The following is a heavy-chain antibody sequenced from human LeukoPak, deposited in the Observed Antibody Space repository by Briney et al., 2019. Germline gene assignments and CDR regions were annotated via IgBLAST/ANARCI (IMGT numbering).Heavy chain of an antibody. CDR3: ARAGVTARYGTFNY. D-gene: IGHD6-6*01. V-gene: IGHV3-48*01. CDR1: GFTFSSYS. J-gene: IGHJ4*02. CDR2: ISSSSSTI. Sequence: GGSLRLSCAASGFTFSSYSMNWVRQAPGKGLEWVSYISSSSSTIYYADSVKGRFTISRDNAKNSLYLQMNSLRAEDTAVYYCARAGVTARYGTFNYWGQGTLVTVSS.